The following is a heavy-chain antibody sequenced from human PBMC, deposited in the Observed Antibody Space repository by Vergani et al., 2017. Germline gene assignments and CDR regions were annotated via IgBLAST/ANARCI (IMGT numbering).Heavy chain of an antibody. D-gene: IGHD4-17*01. J-gene: IGHJ4*02. CDR2: IYSGGST. CDR1: GFTVSSNY. V-gene: IGHV3-53*02. CDR3: ARDYPRTGVTTVTPYFDY. Sequence: EVQLVETGGGLIQPGGSLRLSCAASGFTVSSNYMSWVRQAPGKGLEWVSVIYSGGSTYYADSVKGRFTISRDNSKNTLYLQMNSLRAEDTAVYYCARDYPRTGVTTVTPYFDYWGQGTLVTVSS.